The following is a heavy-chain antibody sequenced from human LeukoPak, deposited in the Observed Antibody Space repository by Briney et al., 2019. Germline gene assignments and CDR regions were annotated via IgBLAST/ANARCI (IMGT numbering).Heavy chain of an antibody. CDR3: ARDGYGSGSYYLWGFDY. D-gene: IGHD3-10*01. J-gene: IGHJ4*02. V-gene: IGHV1-18*01. CDR1: GYTFTSYG. CDR2: ISAYNGNT. Sequence: ASVKVSCKASGYTFTSYGISWVRQAPGQGLEWMGWISAYNGNTNYAQKLQGRVTMTTDTSTSTAYMELRSLRSDDTAVYYCARDGYGSGSYYLWGFDYWGQGTLVTVSS.